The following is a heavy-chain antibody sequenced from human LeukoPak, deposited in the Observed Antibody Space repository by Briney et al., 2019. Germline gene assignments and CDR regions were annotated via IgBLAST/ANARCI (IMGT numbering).Heavy chain of an antibody. CDR2: ISKSGDNT. CDR3: MRDYMGWFDP. Sequence: GGCLRLSCAASGFTFSTYAMTWVRQAPGKGLEWVSAISKSGDNTYYADSVKGRLTISRDTASNTMHLEMNNLRIEDTAVYYCMRDYMGWFDPWGQGSLVTVSS. J-gene: IGHJ5*02. D-gene: IGHD3-10*01. V-gene: IGHV3-23*01. CDR1: GFTFSTYA.